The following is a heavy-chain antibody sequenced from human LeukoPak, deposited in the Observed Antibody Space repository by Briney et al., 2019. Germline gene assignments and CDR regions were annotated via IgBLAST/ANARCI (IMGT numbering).Heavy chain of an antibody. D-gene: IGHD2-15*01. CDR3: AGCSGGSPIDAFHI. V-gene: IGHV4-31*03. J-gene: IGHJ3*02. Sequence: TLCLTCTVSGYSFNAGYYGGWIRQHPGKGLEWIGYIYYSGSNYYNPSLKSRVTISVDTSKNQFYLKLSSVTAADTAVYYCAGCSGGSPIDAFHIWGQGTMVTVSS. CDR2: IYYSGSN. CDR1: GYSFNAGYY.